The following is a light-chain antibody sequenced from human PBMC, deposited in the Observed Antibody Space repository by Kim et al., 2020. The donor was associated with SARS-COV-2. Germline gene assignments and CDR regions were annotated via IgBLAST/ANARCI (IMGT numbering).Light chain of an antibody. J-gene: IGKJ1*01. Sequence: VSPGERATLSCRASQSVSSNLAWYQQKPGQAPRRLMYGASTRATGIPARFSGSGSETEFTLTISSLQSEDFAVYYCQQYKDWPRTFGQGTKVEIK. CDR3: QQYKDWPRT. CDR2: GAS. V-gene: IGKV3-15*01. CDR1: QSVSSN.